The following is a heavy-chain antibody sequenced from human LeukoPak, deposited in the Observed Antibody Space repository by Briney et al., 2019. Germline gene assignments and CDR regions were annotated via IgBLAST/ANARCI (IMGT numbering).Heavy chain of an antibody. CDR3: ARDGYYDSSGYYPDNAFDI. V-gene: IGHV4-59*01. D-gene: IGHD3-22*01. J-gene: IGHJ3*02. CDR1: GGSISSYY. CDR2: IYYSGST. Sequence: SETLSLTCTVSGGSISSYYWSWIRQPPGKGLEWIGYIYYSGSTNYNPSLKSRVTISVDTSKNQLSLKLSSVTAADTAVYYCARDGYYDSSGYYPDNAFDIWGQGTMVTVSS.